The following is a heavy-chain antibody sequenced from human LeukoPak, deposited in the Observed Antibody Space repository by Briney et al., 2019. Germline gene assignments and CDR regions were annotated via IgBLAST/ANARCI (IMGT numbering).Heavy chain of an antibody. J-gene: IGHJ4*02. V-gene: IGHV1-24*01. CDR2: FYLEDGEP. Sequence: ASVKVSCKHSGYTLTELSMHWVRQAPGKGGEWVGGFYLEDGEPIYAQKLQGTVTMTRDTSPGTVSMELSSLRARSTALFFCSRVGGGPFVVDYWGKGTLVTVSS. D-gene: IGHD2-15*01. CDR1: GYTLTELS. CDR3: SRVGGGPFVVDY.